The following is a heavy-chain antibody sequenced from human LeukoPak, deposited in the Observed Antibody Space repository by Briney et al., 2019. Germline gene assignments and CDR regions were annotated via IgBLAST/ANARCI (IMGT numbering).Heavy chain of an antibody. V-gene: IGHV3-23*01. CDR2: ISGSGGST. CDR1: GFTFSSYA. Sequence: TGGSLRLSCAASGFTFSSYAMSWVRQAPGKGLEWVSAISGSGGSTYYADSVKGRFTISRDNSKNTLYLQMNSLRAEDTAVYYCAKDPGYDFYFDCWGQGTLVTVSS. D-gene: IGHD5-12*01. CDR3: AKDPGYDFYFDC. J-gene: IGHJ4*02.